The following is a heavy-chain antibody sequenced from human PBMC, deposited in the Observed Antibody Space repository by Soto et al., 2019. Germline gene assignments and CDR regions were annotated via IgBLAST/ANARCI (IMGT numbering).Heavy chain of an antibody. CDR2: IKSKTDGGTT. J-gene: IGHJ6*02. Sequence: SLRLSCAASGFTFSNAWMSWVRQAPGKGLEWVGRIKSKTDGGTTDYAAPVKGRFTISRDDSKNTPYLQMNSLKTEDTAVYYCTTGVEYSSSAVGMDVWGQGTTVTVSS. CDR1: GFTFSNAW. CDR3: TTGVEYSSSAVGMDV. D-gene: IGHD6-6*01. V-gene: IGHV3-15*01.